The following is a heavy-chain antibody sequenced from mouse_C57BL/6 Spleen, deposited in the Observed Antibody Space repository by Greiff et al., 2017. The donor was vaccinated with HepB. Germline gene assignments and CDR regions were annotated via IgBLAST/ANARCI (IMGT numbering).Heavy chain of an antibody. J-gene: IGHJ1*03. CDR1: GYTFTDYY. V-gene: IGHV1-26*01. CDR2: INPNNGGT. CDR3: ARRLGGSYAYWYFDV. D-gene: IGHD1-1*02. Sequence: EVQLQQSGPELVKPGASVKISCKASGYTFTDYYMNWVKQSHGKSLEWIGDINPNNGGTSYNQKFKGKATLTVDKSSSTAYMELRSLTSEDSAVYYCARRLGGSYAYWYFDVWGTGTTVTVSS.